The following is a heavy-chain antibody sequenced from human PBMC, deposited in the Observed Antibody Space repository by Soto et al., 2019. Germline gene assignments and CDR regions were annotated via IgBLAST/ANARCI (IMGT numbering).Heavy chain of an antibody. CDR3: ARDPNYYSAPYYFDY. J-gene: IGHJ4*02. CDR2: ISSSSSYI. Sequence: EVQLVESGGGLVKPGGSLRLSCAASGFTFSSYSMNWVRQAPGKGLEWVSSISSSSSYIYYADSVKGRFTISRDNAKNSLYLQMNRLRAEDTAVYYCARDPNYYSAPYYFDYWGQGTLVTVSS. CDR1: GFTFSSYS. V-gene: IGHV3-21*01. D-gene: IGHD3-10*01.